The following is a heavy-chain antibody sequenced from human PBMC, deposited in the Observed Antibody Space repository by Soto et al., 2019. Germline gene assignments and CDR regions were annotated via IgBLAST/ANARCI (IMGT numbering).Heavy chain of an antibody. V-gene: IGHV1-3*01. CDR2: INAGNGNT. CDR1: GYTFTSYA. CDR3: AKDADILPPPSIEY. Sequence: ASVKVSCKASGYTFTSYAMHWVRQAPGQRLEWMGWINAGNGNTKYSQKFQGRVTITTDTSASTAYMELSSLRSEDTAVYYCAKDADILPPPSIEYWGQGTLVTVSS. J-gene: IGHJ4*02. D-gene: IGHD2-15*01.